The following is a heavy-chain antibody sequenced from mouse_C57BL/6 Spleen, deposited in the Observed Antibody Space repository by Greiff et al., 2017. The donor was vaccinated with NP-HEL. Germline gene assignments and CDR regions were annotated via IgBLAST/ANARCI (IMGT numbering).Heavy chain of an antibody. CDR1: GYTFTSYW. Sequence: QVQLQQPGAELVMPGASVKLSCKASGYTFTSYWMHWVKQRPGQGLEWIGEIDPSDSYTNYNQKFKGKSTLTVDKSSSTAYMQLSSLTSEDSAVDYCARLTTVGDAMDYWGQGTSVTVSS. CDR2: IDPSDSYT. CDR3: ARLTTVGDAMDY. J-gene: IGHJ4*01. D-gene: IGHD1-1*01. V-gene: IGHV1-69*01.